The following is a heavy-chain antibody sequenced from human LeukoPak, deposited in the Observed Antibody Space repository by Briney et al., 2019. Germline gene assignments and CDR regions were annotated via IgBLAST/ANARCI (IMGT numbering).Heavy chain of an antibody. J-gene: IGHJ4*02. V-gene: IGHV1-58*01. CDR2: IVVGSGNT. CDR3: AATAGWGQQLGNFDY. Sequence: SVKVSCKASGFTFTSSAVQWVRQARGQRLEWIGWIVVGSGNTNYAQKFQERVTITRDMSTSTAYMELSSLRSEDTAVYYCAATAGWGQQLGNFDYWGQGTLVTVSS. CDR1: GFTFTSSA. D-gene: IGHD6-13*01.